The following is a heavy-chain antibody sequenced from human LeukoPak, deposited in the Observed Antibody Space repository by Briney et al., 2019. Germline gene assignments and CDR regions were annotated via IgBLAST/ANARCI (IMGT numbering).Heavy chain of an antibody. V-gene: IGHV4-59*01. J-gene: IGHJ4*02. D-gene: IGHD5-24*01. CDR2: IYYSGST. CDR1: GGSISSDY. CDR3: ARGRWLQYPFDY. Sequence: SETLSLACTVDGGSISSDYWSWVRQPAGKGLEWIGYIYYSGSTNYNPSLKSRVTISVDTSKNQFSLKLSSVPAADTAVYYCARGRWLQYPFDYWGQGTLVTVSS.